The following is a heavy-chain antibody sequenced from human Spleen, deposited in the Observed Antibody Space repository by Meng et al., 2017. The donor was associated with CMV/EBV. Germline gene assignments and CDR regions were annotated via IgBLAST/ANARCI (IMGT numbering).Heavy chain of an antibody. CDR2: ISWNGGSI. J-gene: IGHJ6*02. Sequence: SLKISCAASGFPFDNYAMHWVRQAPGKGLEWVSGISWNGGSIGYADSVKGRFTISRDNSKNTLYLQMNSLRAEDTAVYYCAKDPSGSSWSGPIYYYYGMDVWGQGTTVTVSS. V-gene: IGHV3-9*01. CDR1: GFPFDNYA. CDR3: AKDPSGSSWSGPIYYYYGMDV. D-gene: IGHD6-13*01.